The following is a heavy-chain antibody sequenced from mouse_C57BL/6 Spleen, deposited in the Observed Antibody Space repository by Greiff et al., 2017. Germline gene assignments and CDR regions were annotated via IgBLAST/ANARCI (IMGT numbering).Heavy chain of an antibody. CDR2: IHPNSGST. CDR1: GYTFTSYW. D-gene: IGHD1-1*01. V-gene: IGHV1-64*01. CDR3: ARSIYYYGSSPDY. Sequence: QVHVKQPGAELVKPGASVKLSCKASGYTFTSYWMHWVKQRPGQGLEWIGMIHPNSGSTNYNEKFKSKATLTVDKSSSTAYMQLSSLTSEDSAVYYCARSIYYYGSSPDYWGQGTTLTVSS. J-gene: IGHJ2*01.